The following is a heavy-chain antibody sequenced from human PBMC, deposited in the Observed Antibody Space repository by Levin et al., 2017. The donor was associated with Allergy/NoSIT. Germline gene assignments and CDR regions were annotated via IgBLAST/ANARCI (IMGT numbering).Heavy chain of an antibody. CDR3: ARVRGHTPTYGSGHFDY. V-gene: IGHV3-7*04. Sequence: LAGGSLRLSCAASGFTFSSYWMSWVRQAPGKGLEWVANIKQDGSEKYYVDSVKGRFTISRDNAKNSLYLQMNSLRAEDTAVYYCARVRGHTPTYGSGHFDYWGQGTLVTVSS. CDR2: IKQDGSEK. CDR1: GFTFSSYW. J-gene: IGHJ4*02. D-gene: IGHD3-10*01.